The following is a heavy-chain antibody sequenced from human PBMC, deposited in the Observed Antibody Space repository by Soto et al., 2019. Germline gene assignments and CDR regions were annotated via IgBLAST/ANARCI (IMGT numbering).Heavy chain of an antibody. J-gene: IGHJ4*02. V-gene: IGHV3-72*01. D-gene: IGHD2-8*02. CDR1: GFTLSDHY. CDR3: VRGHWSFDY. Sequence: EVQLVESGGGLVQPGGSLRLSCAASGFTLSDHYMDWVRQAPRKGLEWVARSRNKDHSYSTEYAASVKGRFTISRDDSQNSLYLLMTSLKAEDTAVYYCVRGHWSFDYWGQGTVVTVSS. CDR2: SRNKDHSYST.